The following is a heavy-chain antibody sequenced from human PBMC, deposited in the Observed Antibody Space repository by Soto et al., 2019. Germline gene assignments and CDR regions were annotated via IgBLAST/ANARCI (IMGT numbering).Heavy chain of an antibody. Sequence: PSETLSLTCTVSGGSVGSGSYYWSWIRQPPGKGLEWIGYIYHSGSTNYNPSLKSRVTISVDTSKNQFSLNLSSVTAADTAVYYCARGGYYYSRINWFDSWGQGTLVTVSS. CDR1: GGSVGSGSYY. V-gene: IGHV4-61*01. CDR3: ARGGYYYSRINWFDS. J-gene: IGHJ5*01. D-gene: IGHD3-22*01. CDR2: IYHSGST.